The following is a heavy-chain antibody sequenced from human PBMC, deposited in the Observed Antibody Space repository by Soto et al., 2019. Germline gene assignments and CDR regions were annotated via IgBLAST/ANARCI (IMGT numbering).Heavy chain of an antibody. J-gene: IGHJ4*02. D-gene: IGHD3-9*01. CDR1: GFTLGKYT. V-gene: IGHV3-23*01. Sequence: EVLLLESGGDVVQPGGSLRLSCAASGFTLGKYTMGWVRQAPGKGLEWVAESYSTGGTEYADSVKGRFTISGDNSKNTLFLQMNSLGVEDTALYYCARDREPDGIWTFDSWGQGTLVTVSS. CDR2: SYSTGGT. CDR3: ARDREPDGIWTFDS.